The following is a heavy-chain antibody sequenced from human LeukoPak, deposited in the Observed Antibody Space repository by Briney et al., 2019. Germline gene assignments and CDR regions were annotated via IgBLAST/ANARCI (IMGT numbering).Heavy chain of an antibody. CDR1: GFTFSSYA. CDR2: ISGSDVRT. CDR3: AKDQACISGCGGILVYYFDN. D-gene: IGHD4-23*01. V-gene: IGHV3-23*01. Sequence: GGSLRLSCAASGFTFSSYAMSWVRQAPGKGLEWVARISGSDVRTYYADSVKGRFTISRDNSKNTLFLQMNSLRTEDTAVYYCAKDQACISGCGGILVYYFDNWGQGTLVTVSS. J-gene: IGHJ4*02.